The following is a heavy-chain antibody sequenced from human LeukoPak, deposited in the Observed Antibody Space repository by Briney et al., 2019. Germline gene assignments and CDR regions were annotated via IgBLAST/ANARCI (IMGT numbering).Heavy chain of an antibody. CDR3: ARWGPMVRGGFDY. CDR1: GGSFSGYY. V-gene: IGHV4-34*01. D-gene: IGHD3-10*01. J-gene: IGHJ4*02. CDR2: INHSGST. Sequence: NPSETLSLTCAVYGGSFSGYYWSWIRQPPGKGLEWIGEINHSGSTNYNPSLKSRVTISVDTSKNQFSLKLSSVTAADTAVYYCARWGPMVRGGFDYWGQGTLVTVSS.